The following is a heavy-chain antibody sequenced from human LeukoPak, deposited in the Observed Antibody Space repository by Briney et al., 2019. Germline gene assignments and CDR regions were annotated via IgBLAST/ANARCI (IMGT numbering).Heavy chain of an antibody. J-gene: IGHJ4*02. CDR1: GYTFSNYD. Sequence: ASVKVSCKASGYTFSNYDINWVRQAPGQGLEWMGWMNPNSGNTVYSQKFQGRVTFTRDTSISTAYMALSSLRDTAMYYCARGTTEGDYWGQGTLVTVSS. CDR3: ARGTTEGDY. V-gene: IGHV1-8*03. D-gene: IGHD4-17*01. CDR2: MNPNSGNT.